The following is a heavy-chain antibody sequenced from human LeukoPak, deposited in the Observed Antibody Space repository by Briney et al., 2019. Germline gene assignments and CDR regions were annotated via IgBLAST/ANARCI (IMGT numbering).Heavy chain of an antibody. J-gene: IGHJ5*02. CDR3: AKGDDFWSGPGLNWFDP. D-gene: IGHD3-3*01. Sequence: GGSLRLSCAASGFTFSSYAMSWVRQAPGKGLEWVSAISGSGGSTYYADSVKGRFTTSRDNSKNTLYLQMNSLRAEDTAVYYCAKGDDFWSGPGLNWFDPWGQGTLVTVSS. CDR2: ISGSGGST. V-gene: IGHV3-23*01. CDR1: GFTFSSYA.